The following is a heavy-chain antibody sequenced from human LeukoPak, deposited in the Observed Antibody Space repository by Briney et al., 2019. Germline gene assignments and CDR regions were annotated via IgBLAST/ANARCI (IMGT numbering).Heavy chain of an antibody. Sequence: ASVKVSCKASGYTFTSYGISWVRQAPGQGLEWMGWISAYNGNTNYAQKLQGRVTMTTDTSTSTAYMELRSLRSDDTAVCYCAREAYYDILTGYSPHFDYWGQGTLVTVSS. CDR1: GYTFTSYG. V-gene: IGHV1-18*01. J-gene: IGHJ4*02. CDR3: AREAYYDILTGYSPHFDY. CDR2: ISAYNGNT. D-gene: IGHD3-9*01.